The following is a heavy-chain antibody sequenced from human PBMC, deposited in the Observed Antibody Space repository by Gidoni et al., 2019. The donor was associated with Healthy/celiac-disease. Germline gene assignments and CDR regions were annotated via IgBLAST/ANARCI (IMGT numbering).Heavy chain of an antibody. Sequence: EVQLVESGGGLVQPGGSLRLSCAASGFPFSSYSMTWVRQAPGKGLEWVSYISSSSSTIYYADSVKGRFTISRDNAKNSLYLQMNSLRAEDTAVYYCARDGRTAARPVLDYWGQGTLVTVSS. V-gene: IGHV3-48*01. CDR2: ISSSSSTI. CDR3: ARDGRTAARPVLDY. J-gene: IGHJ4*02. D-gene: IGHD6-6*01. CDR1: GFPFSSYS.